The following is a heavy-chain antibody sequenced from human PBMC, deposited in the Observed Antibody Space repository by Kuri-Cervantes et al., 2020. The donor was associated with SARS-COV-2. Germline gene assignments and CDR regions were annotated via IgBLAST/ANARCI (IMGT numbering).Heavy chain of an antibody. Sequence: GGSLRLSCAASGFTFSSYAMHWVRQAPGKGLEWVAVISYDGSKKYYADSVKGRFTISRDNSKNTLYLQMNSLRAEDTAVYYCARDIGMATNRGLDYWGQGALVTVSS. CDR3: ARDIGMATNRGLDY. V-gene: IGHV3-30-3*01. CDR1: GFTFSSYA. D-gene: IGHD5-24*01. CDR2: ISYDGSKK. J-gene: IGHJ4*02.